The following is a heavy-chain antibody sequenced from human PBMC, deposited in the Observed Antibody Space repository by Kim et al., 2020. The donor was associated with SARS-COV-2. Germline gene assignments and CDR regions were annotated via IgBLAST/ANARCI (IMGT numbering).Heavy chain of an antibody. CDR1: GVSFSSYW. V-gene: IGHV3-74*01. Sequence: GGSLRLSCAASGVSFSSYWMHWVRQVPGKGLVWVSRINSDASSTAYADSVEGRFTTSRDNAKKTLYLQMNSLRAEDTAVYCVRGVYSSSWYYGFTGLDVWGQGTTVTVSS. J-gene: IGHJ6*02. CDR2: INSDASST. CDR3: RGVYSSSWYYGFTGLDV. D-gene: IGHD6-13*01.